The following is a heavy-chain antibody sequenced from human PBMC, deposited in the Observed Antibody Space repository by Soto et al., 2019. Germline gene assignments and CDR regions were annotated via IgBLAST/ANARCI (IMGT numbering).Heavy chain of an antibody. CDR2: INPYSGGA. J-gene: IGHJ5*02. D-gene: IGHD2-21*02. Sequence: QVQLLQSGAEVKKPGASVKVSCKASGYTFTGYFMHWVRQAPGQGLEWMGWINPYSGGADYAQSFQGRVTMTRDPSISTAYMVPRAPTFKGTAGDTAAMVCLGAYYYSALVTWGQGTVVTVSS. CDR3: AMVCLGAYYYSALVT. V-gene: IGHV1-2*02. CDR1: GYTFTGYF.